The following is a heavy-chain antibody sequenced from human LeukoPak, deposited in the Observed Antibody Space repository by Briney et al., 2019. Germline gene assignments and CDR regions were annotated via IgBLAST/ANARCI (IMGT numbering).Heavy chain of an antibody. J-gene: IGHJ4*02. CDR2: ISSSSSYI. D-gene: IGHD1-26*01. CDR3: ARSLKRELLRTYFDY. CDR1: GFTFSSYS. V-gene: IGHV3-21*01. Sequence: GGSLRLSCAASGFTFSSYSMNWVRQAPGKGLEWVSSISSSSSYIYYADSVKGRFTISRDNAKNTLYLQMNSLRAEDTAVYYCARSLKRELLRTYFDYWGQGTLVTVSS.